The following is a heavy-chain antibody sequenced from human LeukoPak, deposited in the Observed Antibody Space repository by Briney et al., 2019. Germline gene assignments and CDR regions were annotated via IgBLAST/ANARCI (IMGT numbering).Heavy chain of an antibody. V-gene: IGHV4-39*07. CDR2: INHSGST. D-gene: IGHD3-9*01. Sequence: SETLSLTCTVSGGSISSNNYYWSWIRQPPGKTLEWIGEINHSGSTNYNPSLKSRVTISVDTSKNQFSLKLSSVTAADTAVYYCAIRKYYDILTGYRKIPTSGFDPWGQGTLVTVSS. CDR1: GGSISSNNYY. CDR3: AIRKYYDILTGYRKIPTSGFDP. J-gene: IGHJ5*02.